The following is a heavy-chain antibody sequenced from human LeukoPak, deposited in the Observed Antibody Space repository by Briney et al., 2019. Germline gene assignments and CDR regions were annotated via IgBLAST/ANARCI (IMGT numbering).Heavy chain of an antibody. CDR1: RFTFNSYG. J-gene: IGHJ6*03. CDR3: AKGGYMDV. CDR2: ISYDGTNK. Sequence: GGSLRLSCAASRFTFNSYGMHWGSQAPGKGLEWVAVISYDGTNKYYADSVKGRFTISRDNSKNTLYLQMNSLRAEDTAVYYCAKGGYMDVWGKGTTVTISS. V-gene: IGHV3-30*18. D-gene: IGHD3-16*01.